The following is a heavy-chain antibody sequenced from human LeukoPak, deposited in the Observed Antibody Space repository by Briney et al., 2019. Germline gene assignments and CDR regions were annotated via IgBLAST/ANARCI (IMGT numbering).Heavy chain of an antibody. J-gene: IGHJ4*02. CDR3: VSPRGFSYGYFDY. CDR1: GGSFSGYY. D-gene: IGHD5-18*01. CDR2: INHSGST. Sequence: SETLSLTCAVYGGSFSGYYWSWIRRPPGKGLEWIGEINHSGSTNYNPSLKSRVTISVDTSKNQFSLTLGSVSATDTAVYYCVSPRGFSYGYFDYWGQGTLVTVSS. V-gene: IGHV4-34*01.